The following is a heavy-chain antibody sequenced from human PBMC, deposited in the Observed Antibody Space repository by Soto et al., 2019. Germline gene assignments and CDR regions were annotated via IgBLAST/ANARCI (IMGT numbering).Heavy chain of an antibody. Sequence: QVQLVESGGGVVQPGRSLRLSCAASGFTFSSYGMHWVRQAPGKGLEGAAVFYYDGSTKYYADSVKGRFNISRDNSKNTLYLQMNSLRAEDTAVYYCGRGMGGYSEGPDYWGQGTLVTVSS. CDR1: GFTFSSYG. J-gene: IGHJ4*02. CDR2: FYYDGSTK. CDR3: GRGMGGYSEGPDY. V-gene: IGHV3-33*01. D-gene: IGHD5-12*01.